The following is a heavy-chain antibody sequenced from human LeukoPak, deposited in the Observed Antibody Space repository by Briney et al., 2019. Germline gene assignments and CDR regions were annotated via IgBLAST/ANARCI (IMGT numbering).Heavy chain of an antibody. J-gene: IGHJ4*02. D-gene: IGHD1-26*01. Sequence: GGSLRLSCAASRFTFSGYGMHWVRQAPGKGLEWVAFIQDDGSNTYYADSVKGRFTISRDNSKNTLYLQMDSLRAEDTALYHCAKDDIQGIGGAGPGYWGQGTLVTVSS. CDR2: IQDDGSNT. CDR1: RFTFSGYG. V-gene: IGHV3-30*02. CDR3: AKDDIQGIGGAGPGY.